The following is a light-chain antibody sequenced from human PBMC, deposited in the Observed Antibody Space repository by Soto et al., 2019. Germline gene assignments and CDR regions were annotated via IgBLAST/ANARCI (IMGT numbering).Light chain of an antibody. Sequence: DIQMTQSPSSLSASVGDRVTITCRASQGITTYLAGYQQKPGKVPKLLIYAASTLQSGVPSRFSGSGSGTDFTLTISSLQPEDVATYYCQKYNSAPLTFGGWTKVEIK. V-gene: IGKV1-27*01. J-gene: IGKJ4*01. CDR2: AAS. CDR1: QGITTY. CDR3: QKYNSAPLT.